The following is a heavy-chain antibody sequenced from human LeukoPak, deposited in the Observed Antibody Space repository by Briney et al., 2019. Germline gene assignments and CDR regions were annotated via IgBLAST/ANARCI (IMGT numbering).Heavy chain of an antibody. CDR3: AKNGYPGYDSSGYYDY. CDR2: IRYDGSNK. CDR1: GFTFSSYG. D-gene: IGHD3-22*01. V-gene: IGHV3-30*02. J-gene: IGHJ4*02. Sequence: GGSLRLSCAASGFTFSSYGMHWVRQAPGKGLEWVAFIRYDGSNKYYADSVKGRFTISRDNSKNTLYLQMDSLRAEDTAVYYCAKNGYPGYDSSGYYDYWGQGTLVTVSS.